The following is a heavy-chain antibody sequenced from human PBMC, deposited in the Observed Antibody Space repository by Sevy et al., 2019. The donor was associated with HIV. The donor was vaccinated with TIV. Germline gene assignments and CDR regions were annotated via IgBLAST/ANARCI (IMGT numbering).Heavy chain of an antibody. CDR1: GFTFSSYS. CDR2: ISSSSCYI. CDR3: AGAPPYYYDSSGLGAFDI. D-gene: IGHD3-22*01. V-gene: IGHV3-21*01. J-gene: IGHJ3*02. Sequence: GGSLRLSCAASGFTFSSYSMNWVRQAPGKGLEWVSSISSSSCYIYYADSVKGRFTISRDNAKNSRYLQMNSLRAEDTAVYYCAGAPPYYYDSSGLGAFDIWGQGTMVTVSS.